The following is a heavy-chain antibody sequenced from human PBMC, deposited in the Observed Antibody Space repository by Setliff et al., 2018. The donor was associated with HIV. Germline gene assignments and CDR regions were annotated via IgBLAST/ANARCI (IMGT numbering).Heavy chain of an antibody. J-gene: IGHJ4*02. Sequence: AGGSLRLSCAASGFTFDRYWRHWVRQAPGKGLVWVSRVNTDGSSKTYAGSVKDRFTISRDNTKNTLFLHMNSLRVEDTGVYYCHSGYDSEEQSYFDYWGQGTLVTVSS. V-gene: IGHV3-74*01. D-gene: IGHD5-12*01. CDR2: VNTDGSSK. CDR1: GFTFDRYW. CDR3: HSGYDSEEQSYFDY.